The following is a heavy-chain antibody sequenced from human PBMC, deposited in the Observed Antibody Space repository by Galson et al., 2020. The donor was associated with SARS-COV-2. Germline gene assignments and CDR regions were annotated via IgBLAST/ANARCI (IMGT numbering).Heavy chain of an antibody. V-gene: IGHV3-30*04. CDR3: ASEPYYDSSGYFH. D-gene: IGHD3-22*01. J-gene: IGHJ4*02. CDR2: ISYDGSNK. CDR1: GFTFSSYA. Sequence: GESLKLSCAASGFTFSSYAMHWVRQAPGKGLEWVAVISYDGSNKYYADSVKGRFTISRDNSKNTLYLQMNSLRAEDTAVYYCASEPYYDSSGYFHWGQGTLFTVSS.